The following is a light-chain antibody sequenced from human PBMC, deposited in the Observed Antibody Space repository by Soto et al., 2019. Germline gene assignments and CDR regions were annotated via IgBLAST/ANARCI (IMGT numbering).Light chain of an antibody. CDR3: QQYGSSPRT. V-gene: IGKV3-15*01. Sequence: EIVMTQSPATLSVSPGESATLSCRASQNIRSHLAWYQLRPGQAPRLLIYASSTRATGIPARFSGSGSGTEFTLTISSLQSEDFALYFCQQYGSSPRTFGQGTKLEIK. CDR1: QNIRSH. J-gene: IGKJ2*01. CDR2: ASS.